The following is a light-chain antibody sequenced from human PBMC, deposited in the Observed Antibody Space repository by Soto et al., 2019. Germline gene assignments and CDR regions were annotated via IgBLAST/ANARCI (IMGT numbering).Light chain of an antibody. CDR1: QSVSIY. V-gene: IGKV3-11*01. CDR3: QQCGNWPTT. Sequence: EIALTQSPATLSLSPGERATLSCRASQSVSIYLAWYQQKPGQAPRLLIYDASNRATGIAARFSGSGSGTDFTLTISSLEAEDSAVYYCQQCGNWPTTFGQGTRLEIK. J-gene: IGKJ5*01. CDR2: DAS.